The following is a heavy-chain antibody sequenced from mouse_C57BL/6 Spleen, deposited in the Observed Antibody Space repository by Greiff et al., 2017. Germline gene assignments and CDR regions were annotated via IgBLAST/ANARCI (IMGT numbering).Heavy chain of an antibody. CDR2: IHPNSGST. J-gene: IGHJ4*01. CDR1: GYTFTSYW. CDR3: ARGGFITTVGMDY. Sequence: QVQLQQPGAELVKPGASVKLSCKASGYTFTSYWMHWVKQRPGQGLEWIGMIHPNSGSTNYNEKFKSKATLTVDKSSSTAYMQLSSLTSEDSAVYYWARGGFITTVGMDYWGQGTSVTVSS. D-gene: IGHD1-1*01. V-gene: IGHV1-64*01.